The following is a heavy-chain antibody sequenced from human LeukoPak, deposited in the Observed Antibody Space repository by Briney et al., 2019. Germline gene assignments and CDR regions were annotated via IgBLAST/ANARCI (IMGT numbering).Heavy chain of an antibody. D-gene: IGHD5-12*01. Sequence: SETLSLTCTVSGGSISSSSYYWGWIRQPPGKGLEWIGSIYYSGSTYYNPSIKSRVTISVDTSKNQFSLKLSSVTAADTAVYYCANGYSGYDGNAFDIWGQGTMVTVSS. CDR3: ANGYSGYDGNAFDI. J-gene: IGHJ3*02. CDR1: GGSISSSSYY. CDR2: IYYSGST. V-gene: IGHV4-39*01.